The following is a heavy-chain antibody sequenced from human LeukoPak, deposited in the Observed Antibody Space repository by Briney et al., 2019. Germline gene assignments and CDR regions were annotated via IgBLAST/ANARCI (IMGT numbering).Heavy chain of an antibody. J-gene: IGHJ6*03. CDR2: LYYSGST. D-gene: IGHD1-26*01. CDR1: GGSIRSYY. CDR3: TSGSYSFYYMDV. V-gene: IGHV4-59*01. Sequence: SETLSLICTVSGGSIRSYYWSWIRQPPGKGPEWIGYLYYSGSTNYNPSLKSRVTISVDTSKNQFSLKLSSVTAADTAVYYCTSGSYSFYYMDVWGKGTTVTVSS.